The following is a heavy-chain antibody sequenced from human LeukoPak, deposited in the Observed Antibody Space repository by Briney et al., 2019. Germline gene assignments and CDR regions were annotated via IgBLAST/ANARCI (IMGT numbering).Heavy chain of an antibody. CDR3: AKVGGVATKGDY. D-gene: IGHD5-12*01. CDR2: ISGSGGST. Sequence: GGSLRLSCAASGFTFSSYAMSCVRQAPGKGLEWVSAISGSGGSTYYADSVKGRFTISRDNSKNTLYLQMNSLRAEDAAVYYCAKVGGVATKGDYWGQGTLVTVSS. CDR1: GFTFSSYA. J-gene: IGHJ4*02. V-gene: IGHV3-23*01.